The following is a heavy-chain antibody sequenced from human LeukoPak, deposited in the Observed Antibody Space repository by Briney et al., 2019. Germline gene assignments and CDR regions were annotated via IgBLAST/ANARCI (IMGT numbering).Heavy chain of an antibody. V-gene: IGHV4-59*08. J-gene: IGHJ4*02. CDR1: GGSISSYY. CDR3: ARSPPHYGDYVSVFDY. CDR2: IYYSGST. D-gene: IGHD4-17*01. Sequence: SETLSLTCTVSGGSISSYYWSWIRQPPGKGLEWIGYIYYSGSTNYNPSLKSRVTISVDTSKNQFSLKLSSVTAADTAVYYCARSPPHYGDYVSVFDYWGQGTLVTVSS.